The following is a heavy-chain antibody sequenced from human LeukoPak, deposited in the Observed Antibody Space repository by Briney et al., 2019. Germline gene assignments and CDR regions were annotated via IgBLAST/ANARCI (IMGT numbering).Heavy chain of an antibody. Sequence: GGSLGPSFAASGFTFSSYWMTWARRAPGKGLEWVANIKQDGSEKYYVDSVKGRFTISRDNAKNSLYLQMNSLRAEDTAVYYCARVRGFYYFDYWGQGTLVTVSS. CDR3: ARVRGFYYFDY. D-gene: IGHD3-3*01. CDR1: GFTFSSYW. CDR2: IKQDGSEK. J-gene: IGHJ4*02. V-gene: IGHV3-7*04.